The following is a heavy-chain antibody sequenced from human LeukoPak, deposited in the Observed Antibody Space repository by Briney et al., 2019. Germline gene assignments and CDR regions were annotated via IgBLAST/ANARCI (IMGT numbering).Heavy chain of an antibody. CDR3: ASEGYYDILTDLYYMDV. V-gene: IGHV4-34*01. Sequence: SETLSLTCAVYGGSFSGYYWSWLRQPPGKGLEWVGEINHSGSTNYNPSLKSRVSISVDTSKNQFSLKLSSVTAADTAVYYCASEGYYDILTDLYYMDVWGKGTTVTVSS. CDR2: INHSGST. D-gene: IGHD3-9*01. CDR1: GGSFSGYY. J-gene: IGHJ6*03.